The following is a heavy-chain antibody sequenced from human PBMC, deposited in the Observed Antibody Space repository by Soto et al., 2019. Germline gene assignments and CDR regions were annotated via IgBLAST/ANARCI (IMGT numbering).Heavy chain of an antibody. D-gene: IGHD3-16*01. CDR1: GYTFTGYY. Sequence: GASVKVSCKASGYTFTGYYMHWVRQAPGQGLEWMGWINPNSGGTNYAQKFQGWVTMTRDTSIGTAYMELSRLRSGDTAVYYCAREGTGGFDYWGQGTLVTVSS. CDR2: INPNSGGT. J-gene: IGHJ4*02. V-gene: IGHV1-2*04. CDR3: AREGTGGFDY.